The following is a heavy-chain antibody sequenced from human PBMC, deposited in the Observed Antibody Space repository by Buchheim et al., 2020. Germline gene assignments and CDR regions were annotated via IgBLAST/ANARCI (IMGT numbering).Heavy chain of an antibody. V-gene: IGHV3-74*01. CDR2: INSDGSST. CDR1: GFTFSSYW. CDR3: ARGELRFLEWPMSDYYYGMDV. J-gene: IGHJ6*02. D-gene: IGHD3-3*01. Sequence: EVQLVESGGGLVQPGGSLRLSCAASGFTFSSYWMHWVRQAPGKGLVWVSRINSDGSSTSYADSVKGRFTISRDNAKTTLYLQMNSLRAEDTAVYYCARGELRFLEWPMSDYYYGMDVWGQGTT.